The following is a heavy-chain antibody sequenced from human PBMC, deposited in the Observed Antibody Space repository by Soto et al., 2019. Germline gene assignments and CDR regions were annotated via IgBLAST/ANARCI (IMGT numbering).Heavy chain of an antibody. V-gene: IGHV3-33*08. CDR2: ISYDGSTK. CDR1: GFTFSSYW. D-gene: IGHD6-13*01. Sequence: GSLRLSCAASGFTFSSYWMNWVRQAPGEGLVWVAVISYDGSTKYYADSVKGRFTISRDNSKNTLYLQMNSLRAEDTAVYYCARGNRKRAAAGSLYYYYYMDVWGKGTTVTVS. CDR3: ARGNRKRAAAGSLYYYYYMDV. J-gene: IGHJ6*03.